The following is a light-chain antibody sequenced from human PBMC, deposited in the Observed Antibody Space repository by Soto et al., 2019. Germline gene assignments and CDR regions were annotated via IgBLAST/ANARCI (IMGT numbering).Light chain of an antibody. CDR1: QSLLHSEGDNY. CDR2: LVS. Sequence: DIVMTQSPLSLPVTPGELASISCKSSQSLLHSEGDNYLEGYVQEAGQSPQLLIYLVSHLAFGVTDRLSGSGSGTDFTLKISKVEADDVGVYYCMQTLQTPYTFGPGTKVEIK. CDR3: MQTLQTPYT. V-gene: IGKV2-28*01. J-gene: IGKJ3*01.